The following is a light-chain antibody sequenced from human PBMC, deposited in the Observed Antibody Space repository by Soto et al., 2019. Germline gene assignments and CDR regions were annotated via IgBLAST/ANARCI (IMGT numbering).Light chain of an antibody. CDR2: AAS. J-gene: IGKJ1*01. Sequence: DIQMTPFPSSLSASVGDRVTITCRASQGIRNALGWYQQQPGKAPKRLIYAASSLQGGVPSRFSGSGSGTEFALASSSLQPEDSATFYWLKHITDPLTVGQRTKVEIK. CDR1: QGIRNA. CDR3: LKHITDPLT. V-gene: IGKV1-17*01.